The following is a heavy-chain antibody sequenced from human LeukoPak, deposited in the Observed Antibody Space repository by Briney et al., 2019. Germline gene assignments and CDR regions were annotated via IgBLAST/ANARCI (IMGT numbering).Heavy chain of an antibody. CDR1: GYTFTDYY. Sequence: ASVKVSCKASGYTFTDYYMHWVRQAPGQGLEWMGWINPNSGVTMYAQNFQGRVTMTRDTSISTAYMDLSRLRSDDTAVYYCARDLDYNGPYYYYMDVWGKGTTVTVSS. CDR3: ARDLDYNGPYYYYMDV. CDR2: INPNSGVT. D-gene: IGHD3/OR15-3a*01. J-gene: IGHJ6*03. V-gene: IGHV1-2*02.